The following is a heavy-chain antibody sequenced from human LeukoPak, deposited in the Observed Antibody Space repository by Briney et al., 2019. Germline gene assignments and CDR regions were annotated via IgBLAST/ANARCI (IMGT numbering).Heavy chain of an antibody. CDR2: MNPNSGST. Sequence: ASVKVSCKASGYTFTSYDINWVRQATGQGLEWMGWMNPNSGSTGYAQKFQGRVTITRNTSISTAYMELSSLRSEDTAVYYCARGASYYDFWSGYSRRGWFDPWGQGTLVTVSS. CDR3: ARGASYYDFWSGYSRRGWFDP. CDR1: GYTFTSYD. D-gene: IGHD3-3*01. V-gene: IGHV1-8*03. J-gene: IGHJ5*02.